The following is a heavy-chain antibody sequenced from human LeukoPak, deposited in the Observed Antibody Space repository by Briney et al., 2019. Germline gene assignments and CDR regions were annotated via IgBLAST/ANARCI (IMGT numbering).Heavy chain of an antibody. CDR2: ISWNSGSI. D-gene: IGHD3-10*01. CDR1: GFTFDDNA. V-gene: IGHV3-9*01. CDR3: AKSIEGSGSYYNSYFDY. J-gene: IGHJ4*02. Sequence: SLRLSCGASGFTFDDNAMHWVRQAPGKGLEWVSGISWNSGSIGYADSVKGRFTISRDNAKNSLYLQMNSLRPEDTAFYYCAKSIEGSGSYYNSYFDYWGQGTLVTVSS.